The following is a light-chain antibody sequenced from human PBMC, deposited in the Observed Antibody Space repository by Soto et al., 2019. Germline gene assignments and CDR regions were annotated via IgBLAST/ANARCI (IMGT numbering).Light chain of an antibody. CDR2: GAS. Sequence: EIVLTQSPGTLSSSPGERATLSCRASQSITNNYLAWYQQKPGRAHRLLIYGASSRATGIPDRFSGSGSGTDFTLTISRPEPEDFAMYYCQQYGYLVTFGGGTKVDIK. CDR3: QQYGYLVT. CDR1: QSITNNY. J-gene: IGKJ4*01. V-gene: IGKV3-20*01.